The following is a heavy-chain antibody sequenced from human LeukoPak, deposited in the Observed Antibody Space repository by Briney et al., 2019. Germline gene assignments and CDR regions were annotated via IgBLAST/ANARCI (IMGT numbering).Heavy chain of an antibody. V-gene: IGHV3-53*01. Sequence: PGGSLRLSCAASGLTVSRSYMSWDRQAPGKGLEWVSLIYSGGSTYYADSVKGRFTISRDNSRNTLYLQMNSLRAEETAVYYCARDAVEQQMVHYFAYWGQGALVTVSS. CDR3: ARDAVEQQMVHYFAY. J-gene: IGHJ4*02. D-gene: IGHD6-13*01. CDR1: GLTVSRSY. CDR2: IYSGGST.